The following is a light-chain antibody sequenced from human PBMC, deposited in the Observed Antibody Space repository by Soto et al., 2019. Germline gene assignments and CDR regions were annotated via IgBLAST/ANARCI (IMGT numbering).Light chain of an antibody. Sequence: EILITLSRATGSVSPGERGTLSCRASQSVRTTVAWYQQRPGQAPRLLIYDASTRATGVPARFSGGGSGTDFTLTVTSVQSEDFGIDYCQQYTDWPTTFGQGTKVDIK. J-gene: IGKJ1*01. CDR2: DAS. CDR1: QSVRTT. CDR3: QQYTDWPTT. V-gene: IGKV3-15*01.